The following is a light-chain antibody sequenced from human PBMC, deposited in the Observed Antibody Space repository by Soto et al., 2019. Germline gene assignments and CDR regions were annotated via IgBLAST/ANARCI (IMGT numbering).Light chain of an antibody. CDR2: DNS. Sequence: QSVLTQPPSLSGAPGQRVTISCTGSRSNIGAGYDVYWYQHLPGTAPKVLIFDNSNRPSGVPDRFSGSKSGTSASLAITGLQAEDEAVYYCHSYDVSLRGPAFGGGTQLTVL. CDR3: HSYDVSLRGPA. V-gene: IGLV1-40*01. J-gene: IGLJ7*01. CDR1: RSNIGAGYD.